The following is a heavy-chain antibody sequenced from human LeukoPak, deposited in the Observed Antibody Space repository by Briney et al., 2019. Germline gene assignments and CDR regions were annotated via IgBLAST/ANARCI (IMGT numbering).Heavy chain of an antibody. J-gene: IGHJ5*02. V-gene: IGHV1-2*02. D-gene: IGHD1-1*01. Sequence: GPVKVSCKASGYTFTGYYMHWVRQVPGQGLEWMGWINPNSGGTNYAQKFQGRVTMTRDTSISTAYMELSRLRSDDTAVYYCARTGERLDWFDPWGQGTLVTVSS. CDR3: ARTGERLDWFDP. CDR2: INPNSGGT. CDR1: GYTFTGYY.